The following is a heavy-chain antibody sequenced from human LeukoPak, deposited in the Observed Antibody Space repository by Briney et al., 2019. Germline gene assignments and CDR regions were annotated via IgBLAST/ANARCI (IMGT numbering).Heavy chain of an antibody. J-gene: IGHJ5*02. Sequence: GGSLRLSCAASGFTFSSYEMSWVRQAPGKGLEWVSYISSSGSTIYYADSVKGRFTISRDNAKNSLYLQMSSLRAEDTAVYYCARSPSNYYDSKGFDPWGQGTLVTVSS. D-gene: IGHD3-22*01. V-gene: IGHV3-48*03. CDR2: ISSSGSTI. CDR3: ARSPSNYYDSKGFDP. CDR1: GFTFSSYE.